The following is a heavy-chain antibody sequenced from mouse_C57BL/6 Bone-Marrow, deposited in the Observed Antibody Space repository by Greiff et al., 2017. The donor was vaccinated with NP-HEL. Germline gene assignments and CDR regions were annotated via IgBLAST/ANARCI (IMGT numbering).Heavy chain of an antibody. CDR1: GFTFSSYA. V-gene: IGHV5-4*01. CDR3: ARDLAGLDY. CDR2: ISDGGSYT. Sequence: EVHLVESGGGLVKPGGSLKLSCAASGFTFSSYAMSWVRQTPEKRLEWVATISDGGSYTYYPDNVKGRFTISRDNAKNNLYLQMSHLKSEDTAMYYCARDLAGLDYWGQGTTLTVSS. D-gene: IGHD3-3*01. J-gene: IGHJ2*01.